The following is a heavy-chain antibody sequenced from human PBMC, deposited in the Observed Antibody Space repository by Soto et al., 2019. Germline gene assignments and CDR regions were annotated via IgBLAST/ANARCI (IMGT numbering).Heavy chain of an antibody. CDR2: IIPIFGTA. Sequence: QVQLVQSGAEVKKPGSSVKVSCKASGGTFSSYAISWVRQAPGQGLEWMGGIIPIFGTANYEQKFQGRVTITADKSTSTAYMELSSLRSEDTAVYYCARGSRDFWSGYSWGIFDYWGQGTLVTVSS. V-gene: IGHV1-69*06. J-gene: IGHJ4*02. CDR3: ARGSRDFWSGYSWGIFDY. D-gene: IGHD3-3*01. CDR1: GGTFSSYA.